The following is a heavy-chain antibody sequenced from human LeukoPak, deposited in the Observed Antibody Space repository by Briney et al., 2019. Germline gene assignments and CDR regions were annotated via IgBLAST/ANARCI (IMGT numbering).Heavy chain of an antibody. Sequence: ASVKVSCKASGYIFTGYYMHWVRQAPGQGLEWMGIINPSGGSTSYEQKFQGRVTMTRDTSTSTVYMEMSSLTSEDTAVYYCARGTYYYDSSGSGAFDIWGQGTMVTVSS. D-gene: IGHD3-22*01. CDR2: INPSGGST. V-gene: IGHV1-46*01. CDR3: ARGTYYYDSSGSGAFDI. J-gene: IGHJ3*02. CDR1: GYIFTGYY.